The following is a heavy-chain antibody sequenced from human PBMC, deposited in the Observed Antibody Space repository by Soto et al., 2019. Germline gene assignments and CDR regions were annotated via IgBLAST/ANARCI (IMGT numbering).Heavy chain of an antibody. CDR3: ARRSGWRIDY. V-gene: IGHV4-39*01. D-gene: IGHD6-19*01. CDR2: IYYSGST. Sequence: SETLSLTCTVSGGSISSSSYYWGWIRQPPGKGLEWIGSIYYSGSTYYNPSLKSRVTISVDTSKNQFSLKLSSVTAADTAVYYCARRSGWRIDYWGQGTLVTVSS. J-gene: IGHJ4*02. CDR1: GGSISSSSYY.